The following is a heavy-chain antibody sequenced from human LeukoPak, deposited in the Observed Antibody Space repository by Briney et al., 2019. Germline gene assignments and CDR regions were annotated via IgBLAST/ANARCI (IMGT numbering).Heavy chain of an antibody. Sequence: PSETLSLTCAVSGYSISSGYYWGWIRQPPGKGLEWIGSIYHSGSTYYNPSLKSRVTISVDTSKNQFSLKLSSVTAADTAVYYCACTAGYWGQGTLVTVSS. CDR1: GYSISSGYY. CDR3: ACTAGY. V-gene: IGHV4-38-2*01. CDR2: IYHSGST. D-gene: IGHD2-8*01. J-gene: IGHJ4*02.